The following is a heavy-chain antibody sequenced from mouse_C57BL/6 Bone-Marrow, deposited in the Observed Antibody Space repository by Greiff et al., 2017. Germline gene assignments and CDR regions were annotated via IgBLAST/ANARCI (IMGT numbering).Heavy chain of an antibody. CDR2: IDPSDSYT. J-gene: IGHJ4*01. V-gene: IGHV1-69*01. D-gene: IGHD3-2*02. CDR1: GYTFTSYW. Sequence: QVQLQQPGAELVMPGASVKLSCKASGYTFTSYWMHWVKQRPGQGLEWIGEIDPSDSYTNYNQKFKGKSTLTVDKSSSPAYTQLSSLTSEDSAVYYCARYSSGYCAMDYWGQGTSVTVSS. CDR3: ARYSSGYCAMDY.